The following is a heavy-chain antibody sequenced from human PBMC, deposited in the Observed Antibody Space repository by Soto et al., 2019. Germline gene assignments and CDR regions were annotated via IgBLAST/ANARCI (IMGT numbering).Heavy chain of an antibody. Sequence: AASVKVSCKASGVTFTRQDMRWVRQAPGQGLEWMGGIIPIFGTPQYAEKFQDRVTITADESTSTAYMELSSLTSEDTAVYYRATNEGRDGYSLYYWGQGTLVTVSS. CDR1: GVTFTRQD. D-gene: IGHD5-18*01. CDR3: ATNEGRDGYSLYY. V-gene: IGHV1-69*13. CDR2: IIPIFGTP. J-gene: IGHJ4*02.